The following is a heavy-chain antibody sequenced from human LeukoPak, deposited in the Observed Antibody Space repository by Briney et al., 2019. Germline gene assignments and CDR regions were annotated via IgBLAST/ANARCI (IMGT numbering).Heavy chain of an antibody. CDR1: GYTFTSYY. J-gene: IGHJ4*02. CDR3: ARGSRVGYILNKSNFEFDY. CDR2: INPSGGST. V-gene: IGHV1-46*03. D-gene: IGHD5-24*01. Sequence: ASVKVSCKASGYTFTSYYMHWVRQAPGQGLEWMGIINPSGGSTSYAQKFQGRVTMTRDTSTSTVYMELSSLRSEDTAVYYCARGSRVGYILNKSNFEFDYWGQGTLVTVSS.